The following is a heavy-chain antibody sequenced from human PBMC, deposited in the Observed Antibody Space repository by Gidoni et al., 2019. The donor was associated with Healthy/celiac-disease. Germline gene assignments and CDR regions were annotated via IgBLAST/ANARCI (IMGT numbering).Heavy chain of an antibody. D-gene: IGHD2-2*01. CDR1: GFPFLGYS. Sequence: EVQLVESGGGLVKPGGSRSLSCAAPGFPFLGYSLSWARQAPGKGLEWVSSISSSSSYIYYADSVKGRFTISRDNAKNSLYLQMNSRRAEDTAVYYCARPNAPYCSSTSCYSSPIDYWGQGTLVTVSS. CDR2: ISSSSSYI. J-gene: IGHJ4*02. V-gene: IGHV3-21*01. CDR3: ARPNAPYCSSTSCYSSPIDY.